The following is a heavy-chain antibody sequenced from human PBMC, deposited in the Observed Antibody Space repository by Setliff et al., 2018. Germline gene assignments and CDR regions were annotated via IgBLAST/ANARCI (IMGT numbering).Heavy chain of an antibody. Sequence: SETLSLTCTVSGGSISSGSYYWSWIRQPAGKGLEWIGHIYTSGSTNYNPSLKSRVTISVDKSKNQFSLTSEDTAVYYCATDHMPASGTSAFDIWGQGTVVTVSS. V-gene: IGHV4-61*09. CDR1: GGSISSGSYY. D-gene: IGHD6-13*01. CDR2: IYTSGST. J-gene: IGHJ3*02. CDR3: ATDHMPASGTSAFDI.